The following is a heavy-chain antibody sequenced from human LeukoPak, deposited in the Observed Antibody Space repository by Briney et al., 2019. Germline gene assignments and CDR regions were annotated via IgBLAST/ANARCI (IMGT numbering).Heavy chain of an antibody. J-gene: IGHJ4*02. CDR3: ARVDYYDSSGYYLPDY. V-gene: IGHV3-21*01. D-gene: IGHD3-22*01. CDR1: GSTFSSYS. Sequence: GGSLRLSCAASGSTFSSYSMNWVRQAPGKGLEWVSSISSSSSYIYYADSVKGRFTISRDNAKNSLYLQMNSLRAEDTAVYYCARVDYYDSSGYYLPDYWGQGTLVTVSS. CDR2: ISSSSSYI.